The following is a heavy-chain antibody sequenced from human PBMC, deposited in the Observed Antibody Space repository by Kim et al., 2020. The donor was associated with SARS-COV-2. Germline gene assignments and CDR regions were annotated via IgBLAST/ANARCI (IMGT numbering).Heavy chain of an antibody. CDR1: GYSFTSYW. CDR2: IYPGDSDT. Sequence: GESLKISCKGSGYSFTSYWIGWVRQMPGKGLEWMGIIYPGDSDTRYSPSFQGQVIISADKSISTAYLQWSSLKASDTAMYYCARYGYCTSTGCYYYYGMDVWGQGTAVTVSS. J-gene: IGHJ6*02. CDR3: ARYGYCTSTGCYYYYGMDV. V-gene: IGHV5-51*01. D-gene: IGHD2-2*01.